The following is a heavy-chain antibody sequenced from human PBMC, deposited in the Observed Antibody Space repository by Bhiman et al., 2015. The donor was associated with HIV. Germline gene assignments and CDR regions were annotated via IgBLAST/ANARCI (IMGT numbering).Heavy chain of an antibody. CDR1: GFSFSSYG. Sequence: QVQLVESGGGVVQPGRSLRLSCAASGFSFSSYGMHWVRQAPGKGLEWVAVISYEGSKKYYVDSAKGRFTISRDNSKNTLYLQMNSLRAEDTAVYYCAKDSSSNSLAAPPDFDLWGRGTLVTVSS. CDR3: AKDSSSNSLAAPPDFDL. J-gene: IGHJ2*01. D-gene: IGHD6-6*01. CDR2: ISYEGSKK. V-gene: IGHV3-30*18.